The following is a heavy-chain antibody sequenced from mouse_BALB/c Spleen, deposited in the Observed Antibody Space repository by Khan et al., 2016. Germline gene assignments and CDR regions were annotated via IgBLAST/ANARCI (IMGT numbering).Heavy chain of an antibody. CDR3: ARVGNCGRYFDY. J-gene: IGHJ2*01. Sequence: QIQLVQSGPELKKPGETVKISCKASGYTFTDYSMHWVKQAPGKGLKWMGWINTETDEPTYADDFKGRFAFSLETSDSTAYLQINNLKNEDTATXFCARVGNCGRYFDYWGQGTTLTVSS. CDR2: INTETDEP. CDR1: GYTFTDYS. V-gene: IGHV9-2-1*01. D-gene: IGHD2-1*01.